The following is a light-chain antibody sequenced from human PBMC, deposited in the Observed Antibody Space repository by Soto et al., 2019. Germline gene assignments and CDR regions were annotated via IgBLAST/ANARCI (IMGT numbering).Light chain of an antibody. CDR1: SIDVGGYDY. CDR3: SSYAGSNNFV. J-gene: IGLJ1*01. V-gene: IGLV2-8*01. Sequence: QSVLTQPRSVSGSPGQSVTMSCTGISIDVGGYDYVSWYQQHPGTAPKLLIYEVSQRPSGVPDRFSGSKSGNTASLTVSGLQAEDEADYYCSSYAGSNNFVFGSGTKVTVL. CDR2: EVS.